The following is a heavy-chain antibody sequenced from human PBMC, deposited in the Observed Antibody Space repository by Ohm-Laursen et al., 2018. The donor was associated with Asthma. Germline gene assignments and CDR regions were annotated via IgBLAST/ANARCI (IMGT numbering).Heavy chain of an antibody. CDR3: ARESIVITGQDYYYYYGMDV. Sequence: SLRLSCTASGFTFSSYWMSWVRQAPGKGLEWVANIKQDGSEKYYVDSVKGRFTISRDNAKNSLYLQMNSLRAEDTAVYYCARESIVITGQDYYYYYGMDVWGQGTTVTVSS. CDR2: IKQDGSEK. CDR1: GFTFSSYW. D-gene: IGHD1-20*01. V-gene: IGHV3-7*01. J-gene: IGHJ6*02.